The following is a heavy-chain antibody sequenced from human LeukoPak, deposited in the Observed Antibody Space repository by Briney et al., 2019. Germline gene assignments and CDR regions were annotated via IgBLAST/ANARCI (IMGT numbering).Heavy chain of an antibody. CDR3: AELGITMIGGV. J-gene: IGHJ6*03. Sequence: GGSLGLSCAASGFTFSSYWMSWVRQAPGKGLEWVATIKQDGSEKYYVDSVKGRFTMSRDNAQNSLYLQMNSLRAEDTAVYYCAELGITMIGGVWGKGTTVTISS. CDR1: GFTFSSYW. CDR2: IKQDGSEK. D-gene: IGHD3-10*02. V-gene: IGHV3-7*01.